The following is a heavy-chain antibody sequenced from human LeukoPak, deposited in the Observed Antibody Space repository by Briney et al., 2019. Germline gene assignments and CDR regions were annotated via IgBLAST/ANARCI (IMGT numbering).Heavy chain of an antibody. Sequence: GESLKIFCKGSGYSFTSYWIGWVRQMPGKGLEWMGIIYLGDSDTRYSPSFQGQVTISADKSISTAYLQWSSLKASDTAMYYCASLGPRYCGGGACLAFWGQGTLVTVSS. CDR3: ASLGPRYCGGGACLAF. CDR2: IYLGDSDT. J-gene: IGHJ4*02. D-gene: IGHD2-15*01. CDR1: GYSFTSYW. V-gene: IGHV5-51*01.